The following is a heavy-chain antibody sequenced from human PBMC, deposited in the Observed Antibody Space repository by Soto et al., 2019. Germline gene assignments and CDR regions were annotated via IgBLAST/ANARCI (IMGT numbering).Heavy chain of an antibody. D-gene: IGHD3-3*01. Sequence: GGSLRLSCAASGFTFSSYAMSWVRQAPGKGLEWVSAISGSGGSTYYADSVKGRFTISRDNSKNTLYLQMNSLRAEDTAVYYCAKVGYYDFWSGYYGGFDYWGQGTLVTVSS. J-gene: IGHJ4*02. CDR3: AKVGYYDFWSGYYGGFDY. V-gene: IGHV3-23*01. CDR1: GFTFSSYA. CDR2: ISGSGGST.